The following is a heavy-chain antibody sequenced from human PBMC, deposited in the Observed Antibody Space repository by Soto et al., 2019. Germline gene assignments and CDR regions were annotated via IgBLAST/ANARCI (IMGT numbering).Heavy chain of an antibody. V-gene: IGHV3-23*01. D-gene: IGHD6-19*01. CDR3: AKVQYSSGWYGYFDY. CDR2: ISGSGGST. J-gene: IGHJ4*02. CDR1: GFTFSSYA. Sequence: EVQLLESGGGLVQPGGSLRLSCAASGFTFSSYAMSWVRQAPGKGLEWVSAISGSGGSTYYADSVKGRFIISRDNSKNTLYLQMNSLRAEDTAVYYCAKVQYSSGWYGYFDYWGQGTLVTVSS.